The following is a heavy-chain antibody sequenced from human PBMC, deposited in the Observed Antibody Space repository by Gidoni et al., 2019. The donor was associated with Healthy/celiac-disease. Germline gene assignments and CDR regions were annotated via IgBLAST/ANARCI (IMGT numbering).Heavy chain of an antibody. V-gene: IGHV4-39*01. D-gene: IGHD3-22*01. CDR1: GGAISSSSYD. CDR3: ATPYPLIEPYYYDSSGPTDY. Sequence: QLQLQESGPGLVKPSETLSLTCTVSGGAISSSSYDWGWIRQPPGKGLEWIGSIYYSGSTYYNPSLKSRVTISVDTSKNQFSLKLSSVTAADTAVYYCATPYPLIEPYYYDSSGPTDYWGQGTLVTVSS. J-gene: IGHJ4*02. CDR2: IYYSGST.